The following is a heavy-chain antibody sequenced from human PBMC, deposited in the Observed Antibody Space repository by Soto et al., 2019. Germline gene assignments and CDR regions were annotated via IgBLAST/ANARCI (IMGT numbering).Heavy chain of an antibody. J-gene: IGHJ6*03. Sequence: QVQLVQSGAEVKQPGASVKVSCKASGYTFTNYGFTWVRQAPGXXXEWLGWISTYNGNTKYAQKVQGRLTMTTDTSTSTANMELTSLRSDDTALYYCARTTVTASYYYMDVWGKGSTVTVSS. CDR1: GYTFTNYG. CDR3: ARTTVTASYYYMDV. V-gene: IGHV1-18*01. CDR2: ISTYNGNT. D-gene: IGHD4-17*01.